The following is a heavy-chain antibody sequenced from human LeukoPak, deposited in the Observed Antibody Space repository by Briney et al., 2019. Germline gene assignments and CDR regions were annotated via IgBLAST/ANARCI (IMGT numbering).Heavy chain of an antibody. V-gene: IGHV4-38-2*02. D-gene: IGHD1-14*01. CDR1: GYSISSGYY. CDR2: IYHSGST. Sequence: KTSETLSLTCTVSGYSISSGYYWGWIRQPPGKGLEWIGSIYHSGSTYYNPSLKSRVTISVDTSKNQFSLKLSSVTAADTAVYYCARVSPHHLVDYWGQGTLVTVSS. CDR3: ARVSPHHLVDY. J-gene: IGHJ4*02.